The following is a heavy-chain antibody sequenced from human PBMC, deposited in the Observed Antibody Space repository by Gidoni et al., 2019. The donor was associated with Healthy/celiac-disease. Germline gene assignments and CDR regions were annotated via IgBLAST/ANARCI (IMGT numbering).Heavy chain of an antibody. Sequence: QVPLKESGPVLVNTTETPSLTCTVAGFSLSNASMGVSWIRQPPGKALEWLAHIFSNDEKSYITSLQSRLTISKDNSKRQVVLTMTNMDPVDTATYYGARVTYYYYYGMDVWGQGTTVTVSS. J-gene: IGHJ6*02. CDR3: ARVTYYYYYGMDV. V-gene: IGHV2-26*01. CDR1: GFSLSNASMG. CDR2: IFSNDEK.